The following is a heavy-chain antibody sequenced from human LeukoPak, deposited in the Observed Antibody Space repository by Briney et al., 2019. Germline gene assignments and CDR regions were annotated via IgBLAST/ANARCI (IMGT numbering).Heavy chain of an antibody. V-gene: IGHV3-23*01. Sequence: GGSLRLTCEASGFTFSRFAMTWVRQAPGKGLEWVSTIGALGGSTNYAASVKGRFTISRDNSKNTLYLQMNSLRAEDTAVYYCAKNLRGDYLLSYFAYWGQGTLVTVSS. CDR2: IGALGGST. J-gene: IGHJ4*02. D-gene: IGHD4-17*01. CDR3: AKNLRGDYLLSYFAY. CDR1: GFTFSRFA.